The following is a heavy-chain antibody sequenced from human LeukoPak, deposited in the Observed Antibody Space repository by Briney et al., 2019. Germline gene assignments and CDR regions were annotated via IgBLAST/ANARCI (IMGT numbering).Heavy chain of an antibody. CDR2: INPNSGGT. D-gene: IGHD4-11*01. Sequence: ASVKVSCKASGYTFTGYYMHWVRQAPGQGLEWMGWINPNSGGTNYAQKFQGRVTMTRDTSISTAYMELSRLRSDDTAVYYCARGSLSTVITWDYWGQGTLVTVSS. CDR1: GYTFTGYY. V-gene: IGHV1-2*02. CDR3: ARGSLSTVITWDY. J-gene: IGHJ4*02.